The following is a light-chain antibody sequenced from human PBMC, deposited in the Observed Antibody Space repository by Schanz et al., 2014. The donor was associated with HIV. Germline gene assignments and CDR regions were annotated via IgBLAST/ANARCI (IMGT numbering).Light chain of an antibody. CDR3: QQYGSSPRYT. Sequence: IVLTQSPGTLSLSPGERATLSCRASQSVSSNLAWYQQKPGQAPRLLIYGASSRATGIPDRFSGSGSGTEFTLTISSLQSEDFAVYHCQQYGSSPRYTFGQGTKLE. CDR2: GAS. CDR1: QSVSSN. J-gene: IGKJ2*01. V-gene: IGKV3-20*01.